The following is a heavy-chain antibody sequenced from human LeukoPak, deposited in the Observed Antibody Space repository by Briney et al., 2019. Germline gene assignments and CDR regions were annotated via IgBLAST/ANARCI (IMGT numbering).Heavy chain of an antibody. CDR3: ARERRGYSGYDSSGWYGFDP. CDR1: GYTFTSYG. V-gene: IGHV1-18*01. Sequence: GASVKVSCEASGYTFTSYGISWVRQAPGQGLEWMGWISAYNGNTNYAQKLQGRVTMTTDTSTSTAYMELRSLRSDDTAVYYCARERRGYSGYDSSGWYGFDPWGQGTLVTVSS. D-gene: IGHD5-12*01. CDR2: ISAYNGNT. J-gene: IGHJ5*02.